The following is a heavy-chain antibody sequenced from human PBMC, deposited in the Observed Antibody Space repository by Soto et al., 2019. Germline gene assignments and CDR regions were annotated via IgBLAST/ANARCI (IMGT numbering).Heavy chain of an antibody. J-gene: IGHJ4*02. Sequence: QVQLVESGGGVVQPGRSLRLSCAASGFTFSSYGMHWVRQAPGKGLEWVAVIWYDGSNKYYADSVKGRFTISRDNSKNTLYLQMNSLRVEDTAVYYCARGYGDYRDYYFDYWGQGTLVTVSS. CDR1: GFTFSSYG. V-gene: IGHV3-33*01. CDR3: ARGYGDYRDYYFDY. D-gene: IGHD4-17*01. CDR2: IWYDGSNK.